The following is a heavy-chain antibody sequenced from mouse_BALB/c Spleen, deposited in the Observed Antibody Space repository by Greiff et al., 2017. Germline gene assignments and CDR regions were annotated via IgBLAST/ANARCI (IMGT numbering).Heavy chain of an antibody. Sequence: QVQLQQSGAELARPGASVKLSCKASGYTFTSYWMQWVKQRPGQGLEWIGAIYPGDGDTRYTQKFKGKATLTADKSSSTAYMQLSSLASEDSAVYYCARGGQLGLRGAYWGQGTLVTVSA. CDR3: ARGGQLGLRGAY. D-gene: IGHD3-2*01. V-gene: IGHV1-87*01. J-gene: IGHJ3*01. CDR1: GYTFTSYW. CDR2: IYPGDGDT.